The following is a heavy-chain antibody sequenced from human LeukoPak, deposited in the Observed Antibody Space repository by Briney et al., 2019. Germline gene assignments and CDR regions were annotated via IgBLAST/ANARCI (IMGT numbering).Heavy chain of an antibody. J-gene: IGHJ6*02. CDR1: GFTFSSYG. Sequence: GSLRLSCAASGFTFSSYGMHWVRQAPGKGLEWVAVISYDGSNKYYADSVKGRFTISRDNSKNTLYLQMNSLRAEDTAVYYCAKDQIGRSSTSCLYYYYYGMDVWGQGTTVTVSS. V-gene: IGHV3-30*18. CDR2: ISYDGSNK. CDR3: AKDQIGRSSTSCLYYYYYGMDV. D-gene: IGHD2-2*01.